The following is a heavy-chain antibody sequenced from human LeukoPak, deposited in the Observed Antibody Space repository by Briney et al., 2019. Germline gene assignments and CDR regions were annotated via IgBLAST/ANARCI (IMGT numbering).Heavy chain of an antibody. Sequence: GGSLRLSCAASGFTFSKYAMSWVRQAPGEALEWVSGISASGGTTYSAASVKGRFTISRDNVKNTLYPQMNSRRADDTALYYWAKDRRVYCSGGSCYDNFDCWGQGILVTVSS. V-gene: IGHV3-23*01. CDR2: ISASGGTT. CDR3: AKDRRVYCSGGSCYDNFDC. J-gene: IGHJ4*02. CDR1: GFTFSKYA. D-gene: IGHD2-15*01.